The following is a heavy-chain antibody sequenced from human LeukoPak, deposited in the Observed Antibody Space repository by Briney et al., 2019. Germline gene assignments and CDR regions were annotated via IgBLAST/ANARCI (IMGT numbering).Heavy chain of an antibody. CDR3: VRGSSSIFDY. CDR2: IYHTGST. CDR1: RYSISSGYY. V-gene: IGHV4-38-2*02. Sequence: SETLSLTCTVSRYSISSGYYWGWIRQPPGKGLEWIVNIYHTGSTYYNPSLKSRVTISVDTSKNQFSLKLSSVTAADTAVYYCVRGSSSIFDYWGQGTLVTVSS. D-gene: IGHD6-6*01. J-gene: IGHJ4*02.